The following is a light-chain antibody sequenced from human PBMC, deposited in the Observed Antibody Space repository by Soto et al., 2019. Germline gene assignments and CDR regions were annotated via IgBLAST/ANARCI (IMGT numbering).Light chain of an antibody. V-gene: IGLV3-21*02. CDR1: HLGTKS. CDR3: QVWDRCGDHPRV. Sequence: SYELTQPPSVSVAPGQTAKITFGGSHLGTKSVHWYHQKSGQAPVLVVYDESDRPSGIPERSSGSNSGNTAALTISRVEAGDEAVYYCQVWDRCGDHPRVFGGGTKLTVL. J-gene: IGLJ1*01. CDR2: DES.